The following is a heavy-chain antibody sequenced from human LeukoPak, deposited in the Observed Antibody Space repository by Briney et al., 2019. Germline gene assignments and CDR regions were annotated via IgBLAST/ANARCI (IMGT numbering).Heavy chain of an antibody. D-gene: IGHD3-3*01. V-gene: IGHV4-59*01. CDR2: IYYSGST. CDR3: ARGSVLRFLEWTGSPYYFDY. Sequence: SETLSLTCTVSGGSISSYYWSWIRQPPGKGLEWIGYIYYSGSTNYNPSLKSRVTISVDTSKNQFSLKLSSVTAADTAVYYCARGSVLRFLEWTGSPYYFDYWGQGTLVTVSS. CDR1: GGSISSYY. J-gene: IGHJ4*02.